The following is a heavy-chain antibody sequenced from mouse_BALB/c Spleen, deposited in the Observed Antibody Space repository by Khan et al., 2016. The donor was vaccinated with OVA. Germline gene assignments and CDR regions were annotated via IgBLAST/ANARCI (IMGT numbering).Heavy chain of an antibody. Sequence: QVRLQQSGAQLAKPGASVKMSCTASAYTFTTYWIHWIKQRPGPGLEWIGYIIPSTGYTEYNKNFKDKATLTADESSSTAYMQLNSLTSADSAVYYGARRGLDGLWAYWGQGTFVTVSA. J-gene: IGHJ3*01. CDR3: ARRGLDGLWAY. D-gene: IGHD6-2*01. V-gene: IGHV1-7*01. CDR2: IIPSTGYT. CDR1: AYTFTTYW.